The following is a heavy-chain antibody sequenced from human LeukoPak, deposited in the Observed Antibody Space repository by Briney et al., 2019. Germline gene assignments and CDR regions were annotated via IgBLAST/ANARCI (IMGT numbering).Heavy chain of an antibody. V-gene: IGHV3-9*01. Sequence: HPGGSLRLSCEASGFTFDDYAMHWVRLFPGKGLEWVSGISWNSGSLDYADSVKGRFTISRDSANNSLYLQMNSLRAEDTALYYCAKGIGVTYLYDAFDLWGQGTMVTVSS. J-gene: IGHJ3*01. D-gene: IGHD2-2*02. CDR1: GFTFDDYA. CDR3: AKGIGVTYLYDAFDL. CDR2: ISWNSGSL.